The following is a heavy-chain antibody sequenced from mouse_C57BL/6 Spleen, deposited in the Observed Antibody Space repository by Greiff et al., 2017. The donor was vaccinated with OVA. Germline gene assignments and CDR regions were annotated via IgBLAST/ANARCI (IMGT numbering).Heavy chain of an antibody. CDR2: ISYDGSN. J-gene: IGHJ3*01. CDR1: GYSITSGYY. CDR3: ARGVLGLRPGLAWFAY. D-gene: IGHD2-4*01. Sequence: EVQLQQSGPGLVKPSQSLSLTCSVTGYSITSGYYWNWIRQFPGNKLEWMGYISYDGSNNYNPSLKNRISITRDTSKNQFFLKLNSVTTEDTATYYCARGVLGLRPGLAWFAYWGQGTLVTVSA. V-gene: IGHV3-6*01.